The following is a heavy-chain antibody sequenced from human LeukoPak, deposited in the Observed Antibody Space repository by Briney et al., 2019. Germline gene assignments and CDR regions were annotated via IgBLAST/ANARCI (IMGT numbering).Heavy chain of an antibody. V-gene: IGHV4-39*01. CDR3: AGVLIAVAGIFDP. J-gene: IGHJ5*02. D-gene: IGHD6-19*01. Sequence: SETLSLTCTVSGGSISSSSYYWGWIRQPPGKGLEWIGSIYYSGSTYYNPSLKSRVTISVDTSKNQFSLKLSSVTAADTAVCYCAGVLIAVAGIFDPWGQGTLVTVSS. CDR1: GGSISSSSYY. CDR2: IYYSGST.